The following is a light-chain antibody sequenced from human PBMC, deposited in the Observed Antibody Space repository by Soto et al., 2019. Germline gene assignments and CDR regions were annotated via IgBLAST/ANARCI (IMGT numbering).Light chain of an antibody. Sequence: IVLTQSPGTLSLSPGERATLSCRASQSVSSSYLAWYQQKPGQAPRLLIYGASSRVTGIPDRFSGSGSGTDFTLTISRLEPEDFAVYYCQQYGSSSITFGQGTRLEIK. V-gene: IGKV3-20*01. J-gene: IGKJ5*01. CDR1: QSVSSSY. CDR3: QQYGSSSIT. CDR2: GAS.